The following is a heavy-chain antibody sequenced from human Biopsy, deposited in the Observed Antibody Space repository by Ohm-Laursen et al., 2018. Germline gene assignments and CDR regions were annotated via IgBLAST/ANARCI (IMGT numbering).Heavy chain of an antibody. CDR3: ARGRRHCSGTCSRWYFDL. CDR1: GYTFTAFS. Sequence: ASVKVSCKPSGYTFTAFSVHWLRQAPGQGLEWMGWINPRSGDTDYPQNFQGRVSMTRDTSISTAYMDLSRLRSDDTAVYYCARGRRHCSGTCSRWYFDLWGRGTLVTVSS. CDR2: INPRSGDT. D-gene: IGHD2-2*01. J-gene: IGHJ2*01. V-gene: IGHV1-2*02.